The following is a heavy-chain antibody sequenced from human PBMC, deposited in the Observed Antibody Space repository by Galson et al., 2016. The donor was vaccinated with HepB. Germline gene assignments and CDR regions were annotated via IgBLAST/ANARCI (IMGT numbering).Heavy chain of an antibody. CDR3: ARGPSSTRTFDY. D-gene: IGHD2-2*01. CDR1: GYTLTSYG. CDR2: ISAYNGNT. J-gene: IGHJ4*02. V-gene: IGHV1-18*01. Sequence: SVKVSCKASGYTLTSYGITWVRQAPGQGLEWMGWISAYNGNTNYAQKLQGRVTMTTDTSTSTAYMELRSLRSDDTAVYYCARGPSSTRTFDYWGQGTLVTVSS.